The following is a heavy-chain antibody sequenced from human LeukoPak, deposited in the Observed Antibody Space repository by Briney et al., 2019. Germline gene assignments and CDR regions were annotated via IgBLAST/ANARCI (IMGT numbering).Heavy chain of an antibody. CDR2: RKQDGSEK. D-gene: IGHD3-10*01. V-gene: IGHV3-7*01. Sequence: GGSLRLSCAASGFTFSSYWMSWGRQAPGKGLEWVANRKQDGSEKYYVDSVKGRFTISRDNAKNSLYLQMNSLRAEDTAVYYCAREVGYYYGSGRVGYYYGMDVWGQGTTVTVSS. CDR1: GFTFSSYW. CDR3: AREVGYYYGSGRVGYYYGMDV. J-gene: IGHJ6*02.